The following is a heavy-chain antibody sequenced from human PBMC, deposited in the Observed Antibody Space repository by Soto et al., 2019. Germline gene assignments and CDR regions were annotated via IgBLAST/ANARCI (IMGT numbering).Heavy chain of an antibody. J-gene: IGHJ5*02. CDR3: AKGWRQLLSPWFDP. Sequence: GASVKVSCKASGYTFTSYGISWVRQAPGQGLEWMGWISAYNGNTNYAQKLQGRVTMTTDTSTSTAYMELRSLRSDDTAVYYCAKGWRQLLSPWFDPWGQGTLVTVSS. CDR2: ISAYNGNT. CDR1: GYTFTSYG. V-gene: IGHV1-18*01. D-gene: IGHD2-2*01.